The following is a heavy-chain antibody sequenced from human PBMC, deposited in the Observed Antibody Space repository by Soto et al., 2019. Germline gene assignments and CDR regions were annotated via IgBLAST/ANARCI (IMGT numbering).Heavy chain of an antibody. D-gene: IGHD4-17*01. CDR2: IYDSGST. CDR1: GGSISGGVYY. Sequence: QVQLQESGPGLVKPSETLSLTCTVSGGSISGGVYYWSWIRQPPGKGLEWIGYIYDSGSTYYNPSLKSRVTISVDTSKDQFPLRLSSVTAADTAVYYCAIEIIPLTTDWYFDLWGRGTLVTVSS. V-gene: IGHV4-30-4*01. CDR3: AIEIIPLTTDWYFDL. J-gene: IGHJ2*01.